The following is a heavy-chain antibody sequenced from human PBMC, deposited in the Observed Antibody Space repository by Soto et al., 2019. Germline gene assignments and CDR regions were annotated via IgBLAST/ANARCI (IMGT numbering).Heavy chain of an antibody. CDR2: ISYDGTNI. J-gene: IGHJ4*02. V-gene: IGHV3-30-3*01. CDR1: GFTFSSEA. Sequence: QVHLVESGGGVVQPGTSLRLSCAASGFTFSSEAMHWVRQAPGKGLEWVAVISYDGTNIYYADSVKGRFSISRDNSKNTLYVQMNSLRVEDTAVYYCARDTRYSSGYYDHWGQGTLVTVSS. D-gene: IGHD6-19*01. CDR3: ARDTRYSSGYYDH.